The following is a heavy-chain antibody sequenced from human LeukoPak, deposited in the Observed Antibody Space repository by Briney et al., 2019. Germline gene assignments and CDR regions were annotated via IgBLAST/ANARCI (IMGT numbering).Heavy chain of an antibody. CDR1: GFTFSSYA. V-gene: IGHV3-23*01. Sequence: GGSLRLSCAASGFTFSSYAMSWVRQAPGKGLEWVSAISGSGSSTYYADSVKGRFTISRDNSKNTLYLQMNSLRAEDTAVYYCAKVRWDNSGWYYLDYWGQGTLVTVSS. D-gene: IGHD6-19*01. CDR3: AKVRWDNSGWYYLDY. J-gene: IGHJ4*02. CDR2: ISGSGSST.